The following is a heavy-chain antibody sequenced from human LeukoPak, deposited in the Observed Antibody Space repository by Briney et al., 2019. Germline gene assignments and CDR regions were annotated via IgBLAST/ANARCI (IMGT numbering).Heavy chain of an antibody. CDR1: GLTFSTYA. V-gene: IGHV3-30-3*01. J-gene: IGHJ3*02. Sequence: GRSLRLSCVASGLTFSTYAMRWLRQAPGKGLEWVAVISYDGTTKYHADSVKGRFTISRDNFKNTLYLQMNTLRAVYMAVYYCASVRVVGSTYDAFDIWGQGTMVTVSS. D-gene: IGHD1-26*01. CDR2: ISYDGTTK. CDR3: ASVRVVGSTYDAFDI.